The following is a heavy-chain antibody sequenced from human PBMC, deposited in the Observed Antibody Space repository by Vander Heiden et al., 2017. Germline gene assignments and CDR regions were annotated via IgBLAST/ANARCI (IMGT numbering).Heavy chain of an antibody. CDR1: GYSFTTYW. J-gene: IGHJ4*02. CDR3: VRRTGYCNNGVCYFDY. D-gene: IGHD2-8*01. V-gene: IGHV5-51*01. CDR2: MYPGDSDT. Sequence: DVQLVQSGAEVKKPGESLKIPCKGSGYSFTTYWIGWVRQMPGKGLEWMGKMYPGDSDTRYSPSFEGQVTMSADKSSSTAYLQWSSLKASDTAIDYCVRRTGYCNNGVCYFDYWGQGTRVTVSS.